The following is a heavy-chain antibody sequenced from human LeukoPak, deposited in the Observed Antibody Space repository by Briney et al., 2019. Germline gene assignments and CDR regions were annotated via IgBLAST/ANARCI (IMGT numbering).Heavy chain of an antibody. CDR3: ARLFSNYEPDY. J-gene: IGHJ4*02. V-gene: IGHV4-39*07. CDR2: IYYSGST. D-gene: IGHD4-11*01. Sequence: PSETLSRTCTVSAGSISSSSYYWGWIRQPPGKGLEWIGSIYYSGSTYYNPSLKSRVTISVDTSKNQFSLKLSSVTAADTAVYYCARLFSNYEPDYWGQGTLVTVSS. CDR1: AGSISSSSYY.